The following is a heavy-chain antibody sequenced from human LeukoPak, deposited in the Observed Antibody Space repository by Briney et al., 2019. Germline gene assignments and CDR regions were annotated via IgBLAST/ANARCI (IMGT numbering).Heavy chain of an antibody. CDR2: IDNDGSVT. J-gene: IGHJ4*02. CDR1: EFTFSSYW. D-gene: IGHD3-3*01. CDR3: ASTS. V-gene: IGHV3-74*03. Sequence: PGGSLRLSCAASEFTFSSYWMYWVRQAPGKGLVWVSRIDNDGSVTKYADSVKGRFTVSRDNAKNTLFLQMNSLRAEDMAVYYCASTSWGQGTLVTVSS.